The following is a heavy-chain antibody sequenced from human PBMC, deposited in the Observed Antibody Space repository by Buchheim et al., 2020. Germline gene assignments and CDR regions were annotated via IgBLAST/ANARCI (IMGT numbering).Heavy chain of an antibody. Sequence: QVQLVQSGAEVKKPGSSVKVSCKASGGTFSSYAISWVRQAPGQGLEWMGRIIPILGIANYAQKFQGRVTITAGKSTSPAYMELSSLRSEDTAVYYCARDWGGSGYYYDSSGYYYGMDVWGQGTT. CDR2: IIPILGIA. CDR1: GGTFSSYA. D-gene: IGHD3-22*01. J-gene: IGHJ6*02. V-gene: IGHV1-69*04. CDR3: ARDWGGSGYYYDSSGYYYGMDV.